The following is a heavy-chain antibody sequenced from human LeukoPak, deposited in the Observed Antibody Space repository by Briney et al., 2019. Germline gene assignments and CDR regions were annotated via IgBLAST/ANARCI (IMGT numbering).Heavy chain of an antibody. CDR1: GYTFTSYT. V-gene: IGHV1-3*03. CDR2: ISVGRGDS. CDR3: ARERGIRDAFDF. J-gene: IGHJ3*01. Sequence: ASVKVSCKASGYTFTSYTIHWVRQAPGQSLEWMGWISVGRGDSKCSQEFQGRVTPTRDTSATTAYLEVSSLRPEDMAGYYCARERGIRDAFDFWGQGTMVTVSS. D-gene: IGHD1-14*01.